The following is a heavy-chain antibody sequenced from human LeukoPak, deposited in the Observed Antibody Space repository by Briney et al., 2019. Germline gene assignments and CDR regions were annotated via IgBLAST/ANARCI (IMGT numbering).Heavy chain of an antibody. D-gene: IGHD7-27*01. Sequence: GGSLRLSCAASGFTFSSSAMHWGRQPPGKGLEWGAVISYDGKHKYFADSVKGRFTISRDNSRNTLYLQLNSLKADDTAVYYCAKDRDWGTAFDIWGQGTMVTVSS. CDR3: AKDRDWGTAFDI. V-gene: IGHV3-30*18. CDR1: GFTFSSSA. J-gene: IGHJ3*02. CDR2: ISYDGKHK.